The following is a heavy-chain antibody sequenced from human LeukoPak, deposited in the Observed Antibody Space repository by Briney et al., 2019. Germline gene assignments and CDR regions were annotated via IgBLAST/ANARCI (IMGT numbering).Heavy chain of an antibody. J-gene: IGHJ3*02. CDR2: ISSSGSTI. Sequence: GGSLRLSCAASGFTFSDYYMSWIRQAPGKGLEWVSYISSSGSTIYYADSVKGRFTISRDNAKNSLYLQMNSLRAEDTAVYYFARVACTDPPDSFDIWGQGTMVTVSS. D-gene: IGHD2-15*01. CDR1: GFTFSDYY. V-gene: IGHV3-11*01. CDR3: ARVACTDPPDSFDI.